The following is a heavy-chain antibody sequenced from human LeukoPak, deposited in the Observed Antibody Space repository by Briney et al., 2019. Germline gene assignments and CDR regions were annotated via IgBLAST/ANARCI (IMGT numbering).Heavy chain of an antibody. D-gene: IGHD2-15*01. CDR2: INLSGGAT. CDR3: AREGYCSGASCHSGAHFQH. V-gene: IGHV1-46*01. J-gene: IGHJ1*01. CDR1: GYTFTSYA. Sequence: GASVKVSCKASGYTFTSYAMNWVRQAPGQGLEWMGIINLSGGATTYAQKFQGRVTMTRDMSTSTVYMELSSLRSADTAVYYCAREGYCSGASCHSGAHFQHWGQGTLVTVSS.